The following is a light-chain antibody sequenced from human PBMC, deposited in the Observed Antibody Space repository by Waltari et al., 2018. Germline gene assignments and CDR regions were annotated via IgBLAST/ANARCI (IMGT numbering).Light chain of an antibody. CDR3: QQYGSSPPMYT. Sequence: EIVLTQSPGTLSLSPGEGATLSCRASQSVRSSYLAWYQQKPGQAPRLLIYGASTRATGIPDRFSGSGSGTDFTLTISRLEPEDFAVYYCQQYGSSPPMYTFAQGTKLEIK. CDR1: QSVRSSY. J-gene: IGKJ2*01. V-gene: IGKV3-20*01. CDR2: GAS.